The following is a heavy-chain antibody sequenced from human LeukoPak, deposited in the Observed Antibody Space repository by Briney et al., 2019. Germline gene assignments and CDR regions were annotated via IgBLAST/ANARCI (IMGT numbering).Heavy chain of an antibody. J-gene: IGHJ4*02. CDR1: GYTFTSYA. V-gene: IGHV1-3*01. Sequence: ASVKVSCKASGYTFTSYAMHWVRQAPGQRLEWMGWINAGNGNTKYSQKFQGRVTITRDTSASTAYMELSSLRSEDTAVYYCGRWGSRCWSPFFYFWGPGTLVPVSS. CDR3: GRWGSRCWSPFFYF. CDR2: INAGNGNT. D-gene: IGHD6-19*01.